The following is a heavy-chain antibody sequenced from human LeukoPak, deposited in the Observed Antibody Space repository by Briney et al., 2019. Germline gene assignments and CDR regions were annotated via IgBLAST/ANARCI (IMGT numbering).Heavy chain of an antibody. CDR2: MYSRGDT. Sequence: PGGSLRLSCAASGSTVSDNYMSWVRQAPGKGLEWVSVMYSRGDTYYADSVKGRFAFSRDISKNTLYLQMNGLRTEDTAVYYCARDAPQVPAAGVLASWGQGTLVTVSS. J-gene: IGHJ5*02. V-gene: IGHV3-53*01. CDR3: ARDAPQVPAAGVLAS. CDR1: GSTVSDNY. D-gene: IGHD6-13*01.